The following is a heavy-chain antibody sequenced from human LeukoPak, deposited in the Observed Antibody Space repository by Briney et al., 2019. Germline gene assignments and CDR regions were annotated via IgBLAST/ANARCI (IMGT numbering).Heavy chain of an antibody. CDR3: ARDMGWQQFDQ. D-gene: IGHD5-24*01. CDR2: IKKDGGET. J-gene: IGHJ4*02. Sequence: GGSLRLSCAASGFTLSSYAMTWVRQAPGKGLERVANIKKDGGETYYMESVKGRFTISRDNARNSLYLQMNSLTVEDTAVYYCARDMGWQQFDQWGQGTLVTVSS. CDR1: GFTLSSYA. V-gene: IGHV3-7*01.